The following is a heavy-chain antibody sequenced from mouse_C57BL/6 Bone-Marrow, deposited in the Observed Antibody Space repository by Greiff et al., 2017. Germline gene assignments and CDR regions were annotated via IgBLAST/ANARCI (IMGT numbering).Heavy chain of an antibody. CDR3: AGGWPLRGFAY. V-gene: IGHV1-22*01. D-gene: IGHD2-3*01. CDR1: GYTFTDYN. CDR2: INPNNGGT. J-gene: IGHJ3*01. Sequence: VQLKQSGPELVKPGASVTMSCKASGYTFTDYNMHWVKQSHGKSLEWIGYINPNNGGTSYNQKFKGKATLTVHKTSSTAYMEIRSLTSEDSAVYYCAGGWPLRGFAYWGQGTLVTVSA.